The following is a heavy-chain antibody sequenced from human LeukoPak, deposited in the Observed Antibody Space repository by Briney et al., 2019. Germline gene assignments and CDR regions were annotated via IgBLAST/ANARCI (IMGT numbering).Heavy chain of an antibody. Sequence: PSETLSLTCTVSGGSISSGSYYWSWIRQPAGKGLEWIGRIYTSGSTNYNPSLKSRVTISVDTSKNQFSLKLSSVTAADTAVYYCARGIGYHWGQGTLVTVSS. CDR3: ARGIGYH. CDR2: IYTSGST. CDR1: GGSISSGSYY. V-gene: IGHV4-61*02. J-gene: IGHJ5*02.